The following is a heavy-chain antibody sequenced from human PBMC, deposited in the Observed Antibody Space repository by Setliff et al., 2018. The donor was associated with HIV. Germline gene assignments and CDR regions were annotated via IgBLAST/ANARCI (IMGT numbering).Heavy chain of an antibody. J-gene: IGHJ5*02. CDR3: AREAHYSSSWSGRRVTWFDA. V-gene: IGHV4-34*01. D-gene: IGHD6-13*01. CDR1: GGSISGYS. CDR2: INHSGTS. Sequence: PSETLSLTCAVYGGSISGYSWNWIRQPPGKGLEWIGEINHSGTSNYNPSLKGRVTISADTSKNQFSLNLTSVTAADTAVYYCAREAHYSSSWSGRRVTWFDAWGQGTPVTVSS.